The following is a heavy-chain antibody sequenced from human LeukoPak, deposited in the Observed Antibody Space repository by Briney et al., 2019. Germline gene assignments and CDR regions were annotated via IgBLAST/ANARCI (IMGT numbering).Heavy chain of an antibody. D-gene: IGHD2-2*01. Sequence: ASVKVSCKASGYTFTGYYMHWVRQAPGQGLEWMGWINPNSGGTNYAQKFQGRVTMTRDTSISTAYMELSRLRSDDTAVYYCARPDGYCSSTSCPTATTFYGMDVWGQGTTVTVSS. CDR3: ARPDGYCSSTSCPTATTFYGMDV. CDR2: INPNSGGT. J-gene: IGHJ6*02. V-gene: IGHV1-2*02. CDR1: GYTFTGYY.